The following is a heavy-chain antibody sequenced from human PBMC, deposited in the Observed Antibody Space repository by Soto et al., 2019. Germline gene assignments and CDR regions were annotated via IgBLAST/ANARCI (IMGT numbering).Heavy chain of an antibody. J-gene: IGHJ6*02. CDR2: IYYTGST. Sequence: SETLSLTCTVSGGSISSYYWSWVRQPPGKGLEWIGYIYYTGSTNYNPSLKSRVTISVDTSKNHFSLKLSSVTAADTAVYYCARDGYTLTPNYYYGMDVWGQGTTVTVSS. CDR3: ARDGYTLTPNYYYGMDV. V-gene: IGHV4-59*01. CDR1: GGSISSYY. D-gene: IGHD4-4*01.